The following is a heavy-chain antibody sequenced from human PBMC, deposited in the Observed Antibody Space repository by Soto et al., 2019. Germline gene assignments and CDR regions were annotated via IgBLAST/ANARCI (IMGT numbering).Heavy chain of an antibody. CDR3: ARDLGFGLSDY. Sequence: QVQLVQSGAEVKKPGASVKVSCKASGYTFTSYAMHWVRQAPGQRLEWMGWINAGNGNTKYSQKFQGRVIITRDTSASTAYMELSVLRSEDTAVYSCARDLGFGLSDYWGQGTLVAVSS. CDR1: GYTFTSYA. CDR2: INAGNGNT. D-gene: IGHD3-10*01. V-gene: IGHV1-3*01. J-gene: IGHJ4*02.